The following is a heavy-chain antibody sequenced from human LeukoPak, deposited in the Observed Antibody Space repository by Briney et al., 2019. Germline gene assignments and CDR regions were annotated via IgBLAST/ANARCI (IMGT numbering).Heavy chain of an antibody. V-gene: IGHV3-53*01. CDR1: GFAVSSNY. CDR3: AKDLGPGIAAAGLDAFDI. Sequence: GGSLRLSCAASGFAVSSNYMSWVRQAPGKGLEWVSVIYSGGSTYYADSVKGRFTISRDNSKNTLYLQMNSLRAEDTAVYYCAKDLGPGIAAAGLDAFDIWGQGTMVTVSS. D-gene: IGHD6-13*01. CDR2: IYSGGST. J-gene: IGHJ3*02.